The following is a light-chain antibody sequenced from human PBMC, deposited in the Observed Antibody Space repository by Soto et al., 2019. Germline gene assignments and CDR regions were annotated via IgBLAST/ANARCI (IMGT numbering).Light chain of an antibody. V-gene: IGLV2-11*02. CDR1: SSDVGVFNY. CDR2: DVN. Sequence: QSALTQPRSVSGSPGQSVTVSCTGTSSDVGVFNYVTWYQQHPGKAPKLVISDVNKRPSGVPDRFSGSKSGNTASLTISGLQAEEEADYDCCSFAGRIFVFGPGTQGTVL. J-gene: IGLJ1*01. CDR3: CSFAGRIFV.